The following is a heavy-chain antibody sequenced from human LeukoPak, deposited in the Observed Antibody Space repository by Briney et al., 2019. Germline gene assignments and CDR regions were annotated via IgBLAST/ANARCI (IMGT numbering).Heavy chain of an antibody. V-gene: IGHV3-66*01. J-gene: IGHJ4*02. Sequence: GGSLRLSCAASGFTVSSNFMSWVRQAPGKGLEWVSVIYNGGTTYYTDSVRGRFTISRDNSKNTLYLQMTSLRAEDTAVYYCEREILGGFQYWGQGTLVTVSS. CDR2: IYNGGTT. CDR1: GFTVSSNF. D-gene: IGHD3-16*01. CDR3: EREILGGFQY.